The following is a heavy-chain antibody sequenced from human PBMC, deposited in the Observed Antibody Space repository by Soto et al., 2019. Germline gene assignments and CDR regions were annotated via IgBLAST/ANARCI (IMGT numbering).Heavy chain of an antibody. J-gene: IGHJ4*02. Sequence: EVQLVESGGGLVKPGGSLRLSCAASGFTFSNDWMNWVRQAPGKGLEWVGRIKSKTYGGTTHYAAPVKGRFTISRDDSKNTLYLQMNSLITEATALDYCTTASRDAELVPDAIYFSYYGKGSLLTV. CDR1: GFTFSNDW. CDR3: TTASRDAELVPDAIYFSY. CDR2: IKSKTYGGTT. D-gene: IGHD2-2*01. V-gene: IGHV3-15*07.